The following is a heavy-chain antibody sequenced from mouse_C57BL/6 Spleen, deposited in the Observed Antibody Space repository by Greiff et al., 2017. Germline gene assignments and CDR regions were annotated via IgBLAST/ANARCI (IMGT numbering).Heavy chain of an antibody. CDR1: GYSITSGYY. J-gene: IGHJ3*01. V-gene: IGHV3-6*01. D-gene: IGHD3-3*01. Sequence: EVKLMESGPGLVKPSQSLSLTCSVTGYSITSGYYWNWVRQFPGNKLEWMGYISYDGSNNYNPSLKNRISITRATSKNQFFLKLNSVTTEDTATYYCARGGAGRAWFAYWGQGTLVTVSA. CDR3: ARGGAGRAWFAY. CDR2: ISYDGSN.